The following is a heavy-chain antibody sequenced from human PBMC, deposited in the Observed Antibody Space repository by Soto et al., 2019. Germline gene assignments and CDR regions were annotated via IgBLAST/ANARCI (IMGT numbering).Heavy chain of an antibody. CDR2: ISAYNGNT. CDR3: ARDTFGGSSGFSDLNYYYYGMDV. D-gene: IGHD6-19*01. CDR1: GYTFTSYG. Sequence: GASVKVSCKASGYTFTSYGISWVRQAPGQGLEWMGWISAYNGNTNYAQKLQGRVTMTTDTSTSTAYMELRSLRSDDTAVYYCARDTFGGSSGFSDLNYYYYGMDVWGQGTTVTVFS. V-gene: IGHV1-18*01. J-gene: IGHJ6*02.